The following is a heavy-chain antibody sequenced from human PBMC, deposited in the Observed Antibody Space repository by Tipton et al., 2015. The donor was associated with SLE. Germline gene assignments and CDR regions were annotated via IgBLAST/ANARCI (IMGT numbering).Heavy chain of an antibody. CDR3: ARGDCSSTSCLDY. Sequence: TLSITCAVYGGSFSGYYWSWILQPPGKGLEWIGEINHSGSTNYNPSLKSRVTISVDTSKNQFSLKLSSVTAADTAVYYCARGDCSSTSCLDYCGQGTLVTFSS. CDR2: INHSGST. V-gene: IGHV4-34*01. J-gene: IGHJ4*02. D-gene: IGHD2-2*01. CDR1: GGSFSGYY.